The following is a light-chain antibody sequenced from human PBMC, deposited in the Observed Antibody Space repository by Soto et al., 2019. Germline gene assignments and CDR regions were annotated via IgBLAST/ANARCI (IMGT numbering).Light chain of an antibody. CDR3: QQYNNWPPFT. J-gene: IGKJ3*01. Sequence: EIVMTQSPATLSVSPGERASLSCRASQSVGSKLAWYQHKPGQAPRLLIYDASPRATGFPARFSGSGSGTEFPLTISSLQSEDFAVYYCQQYNNWPPFTFGPGTKVDIK. CDR2: DAS. CDR1: QSVGSK. V-gene: IGKV3-15*01.